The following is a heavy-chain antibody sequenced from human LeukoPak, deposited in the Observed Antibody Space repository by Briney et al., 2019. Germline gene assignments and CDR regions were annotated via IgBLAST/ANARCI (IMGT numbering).Heavy chain of an antibody. D-gene: IGHD3-3*01. CDR1: GFTLSNHW. J-gene: IGHJ6*03. V-gene: IGHV3-7*01. Sequence: GGSLRLSCSVSGFTLSNHWMSWVRQAPWKGLEWVANIKFDGSDKYFVDSVKGRFTISRDNPKNSVYLQMNSLRAEDTAVYYCARLSVFLESFLPYYYMDVWGKGTTVIVSS. CDR2: IKFDGSDK. CDR3: ARLSVFLESFLPYYYMDV.